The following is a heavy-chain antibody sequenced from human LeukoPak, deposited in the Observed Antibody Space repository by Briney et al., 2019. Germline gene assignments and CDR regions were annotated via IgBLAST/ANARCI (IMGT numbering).Heavy chain of an antibody. D-gene: IGHD1-26*01. CDR1: SGSINNNTFY. V-gene: IGHV4-39*02. Sequence: SETLSLTCTVSSGSINNNTFYWGWVRQPPGRGLEWLGSLYYSGSTYYNPSLKSRIAISVDTSKTHFSLKMRSVTAADTAVYYCARRSDSGSDDGEDYFDNWGQGTLVTVSS. CDR3: ARRSDSGSDDGEDYFDN. CDR2: LYYSGST. J-gene: IGHJ4*02.